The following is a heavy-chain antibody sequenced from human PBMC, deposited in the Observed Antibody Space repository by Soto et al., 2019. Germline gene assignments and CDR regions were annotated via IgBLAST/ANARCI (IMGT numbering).Heavy chain of an antibody. CDR3: QGITCFRGKDV. CDR2: TYYKSKWNN. Sequence: PSHTLSLSCDISGDSVSCNSAAWNWIRQSPSRGLEWLGRTYYKSKWNNDYALSVKSRITIKPDTSKNQFSLHLYSVTPEDTAVYYCQGITCFRGKDVWGQGTPVNVSS. CDR1: GDSVSCNSAA. V-gene: IGHV6-1*01. D-gene: IGHD3-10*01. J-gene: IGHJ6*02.